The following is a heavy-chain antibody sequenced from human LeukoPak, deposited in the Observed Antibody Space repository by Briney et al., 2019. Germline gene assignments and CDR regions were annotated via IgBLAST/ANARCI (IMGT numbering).Heavy chain of an antibody. CDR3: ARRSSSYYDWFDP. CDR1: GYTFTGYY. Sequence: ASVKVSCKASGYTFTGYYMHWVRQAPGQGLEWMGWINPNSGGTNYAQKFQGRVTMTRDTSISTAYMELSRLRSDDTAVYYCARRSSSYYDWFDPWGQGTLATVSS. CDR2: INPNSGGT. V-gene: IGHV1-2*02. J-gene: IGHJ5*02. D-gene: IGHD6-13*01.